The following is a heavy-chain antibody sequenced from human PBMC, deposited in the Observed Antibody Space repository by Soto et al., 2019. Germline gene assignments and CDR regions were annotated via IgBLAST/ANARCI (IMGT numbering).Heavy chain of an antibody. CDR3: ARSACSGGTCYQGHFDY. CDR2: INPSGTRT. CDR1: GYTFTSYY. Sequence: QVQLVQSGAEVQKPGASVKVSCKASGYTFTSYYMHWVRQAPGQGLEWMGIINPSGTRTTYAQKLQGRVTMTRDTSTSTVYMELTSLRSDDTAVYYCARSACSGGTCYQGHFDYWGQGTLVTVSS. D-gene: IGHD2-15*01. J-gene: IGHJ4*02. V-gene: IGHV1-46*01.